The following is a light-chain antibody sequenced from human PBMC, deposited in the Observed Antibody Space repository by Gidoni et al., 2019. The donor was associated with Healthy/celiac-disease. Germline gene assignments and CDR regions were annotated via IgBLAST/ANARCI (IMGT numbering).Light chain of an antibody. CDR2: AAS. CDR1: QGISSW. CDR3: QQAHIFPFT. J-gene: IGKJ4*01. Sequence: DIQLTPSPSSVSASVGDRVTITCRARQGISSWLDWDQQKPGKAHKLLIYAASSLQSGVPSRCSGSGSGAGFTLTISSLQPGDFATYYWQQAHIFPFTFGGGTKVEIK. V-gene: IGKV1-12*01.